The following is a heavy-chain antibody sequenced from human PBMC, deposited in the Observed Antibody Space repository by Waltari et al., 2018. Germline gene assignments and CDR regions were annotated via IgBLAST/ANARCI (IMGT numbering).Heavy chain of an antibody. V-gene: IGHV3-7*01. CDR2: INPDESAK. D-gene: IGHD5-18*01. J-gene: IGHJ4*02. CDR3: ARDRADSSFDY. CDR1: GLTFSSSW. Sequence: EMQLVESGGGLVQPGGSLRLSCADSGLTFSSSWMTWVRQAPGKGLERVDIINPDESAKDDLDSVEGRFTISRDNAKNSLYLQMNSLRAEDTAIYYCARDRADSSFDYWGQGTLVTVSS.